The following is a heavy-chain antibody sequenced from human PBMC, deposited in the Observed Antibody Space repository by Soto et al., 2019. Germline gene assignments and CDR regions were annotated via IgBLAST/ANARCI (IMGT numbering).Heavy chain of an antibody. Sequence: QVQLVESGGGVVQPGRSLRLSCAASGFTFSSYGMHWVRQAPGKGLEWVAVIWYDGSNKYYADSVKGRFTISRDNSKNTLYLQMNSLRAEDTAVYYCARDLLASGGYSSGWYVDYRGQGTLVTVSS. CDR1: GFTFSSYG. V-gene: IGHV3-33*01. J-gene: IGHJ4*02. D-gene: IGHD6-19*01. CDR2: IWYDGSNK. CDR3: ARDLLASGGYSSGWYVDY.